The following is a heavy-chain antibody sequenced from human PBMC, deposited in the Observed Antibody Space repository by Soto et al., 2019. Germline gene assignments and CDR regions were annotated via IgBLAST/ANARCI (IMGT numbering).Heavy chain of an antibody. CDR3: ARGGHVVVVTAALDY. V-gene: IGHV1-46*04. CDR2: VNPSGGHT. CDR1: GDTFTDYY. J-gene: IGHJ4*02. D-gene: IGHD2-21*02. Sequence: QVQLVQSGAEVKKPGASVKVSCKASGDTFTDYYIHWVRQAPGQGLEWMGTVNPSGGHTTYAQHLLRRMARTRGRSTRTLYMELTSLTCEDTAVYYWARGGHVVVVTAALDYWGQGTLVTVSS.